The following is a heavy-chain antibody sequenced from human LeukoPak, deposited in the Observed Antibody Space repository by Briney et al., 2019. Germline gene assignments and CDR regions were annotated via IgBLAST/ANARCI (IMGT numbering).Heavy chain of an antibody. CDR1: GFTVSSNY. J-gene: IGHJ4*02. V-gene: IGHV3-53*01. CDR3: ARGYCTNGVCFDS. CDR2: IYSASST. D-gene: IGHD2-8*01. Sequence: PGGSLTLSCAASGFTVSSNYMTWVRQAAGGGLQWVSLIYSASSTYYADSVKGRFTISRDNSKNTLFLQMNSLRAEDTAVYYCARGYCTNGVCFDSWGQGTLVTVSS.